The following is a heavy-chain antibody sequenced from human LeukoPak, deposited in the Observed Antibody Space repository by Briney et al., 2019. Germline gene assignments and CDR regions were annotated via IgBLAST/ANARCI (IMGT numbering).Heavy chain of an antibody. Sequence: GASVKVSCKASGYTFTSYAISWVRQAPGQGLEWMGGIIPIFGTANYAQKFQGRVTITTDESTSTAYMELSSLRSEDTAVYYCARASSYCGGDCYSANIWGQGTMVTVSS. V-gene: IGHV1-69*05. CDR1: GYTFTSYA. J-gene: IGHJ3*02. CDR2: IIPIFGTA. CDR3: ARASSYCGGDCYSANI. D-gene: IGHD2-21*01.